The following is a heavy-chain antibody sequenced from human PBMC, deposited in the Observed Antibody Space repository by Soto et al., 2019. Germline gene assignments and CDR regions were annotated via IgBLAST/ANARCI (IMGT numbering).Heavy chain of an antibody. Sequence: SETLSLTCTVSGGSISSYYWSWIRQPPGKGLEWIGYIYYSGSTNYNPSLKSRVTISVDTSKNQFSLKLSSVTAADTAVYYCARGRRPREDAFDIWGQGTMVTGSS. V-gene: IGHV4-59*01. CDR3: ARGRRPREDAFDI. D-gene: IGHD1-26*01. J-gene: IGHJ3*02. CDR2: IYYSGST. CDR1: GGSISSYY.